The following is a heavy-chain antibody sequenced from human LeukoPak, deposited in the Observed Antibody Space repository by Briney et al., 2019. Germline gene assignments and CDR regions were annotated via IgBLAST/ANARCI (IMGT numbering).Heavy chain of an antibody. CDR2: MKRDGSEV. D-gene: IGHD2-2*02. Sequence: GGSLRLSCAVSGFTFSAYSMNWVRQAPGKGLEWVANMKRDGSEVYYANSVKGHFTISRDNAKNSLYLQMNSLRAEDTAVYYCARYTEYYFDYWGQGTLVTVSS. CDR3: ARYTEYYFDY. CDR1: GFTFSAYS. V-gene: IGHV3-7*01. J-gene: IGHJ4*02.